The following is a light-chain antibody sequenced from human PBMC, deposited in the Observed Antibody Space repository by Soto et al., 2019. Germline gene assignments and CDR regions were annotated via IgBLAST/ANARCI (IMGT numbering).Light chain of an antibody. CDR1: QSISRY. CDR2: AAS. CDR3: QQTYSTPFT. Sequence: DIQMTQSPSSLSAPVGGRVTITCRASQSISRYLNWYQQKPGKAPKLLIYAASSLQSGVPSRFSGSGSGTDFTLTIGSLQPDDFATYYCQQTYSTPFTFGQGTRLEIK. J-gene: IGKJ5*01. V-gene: IGKV1-39*01.